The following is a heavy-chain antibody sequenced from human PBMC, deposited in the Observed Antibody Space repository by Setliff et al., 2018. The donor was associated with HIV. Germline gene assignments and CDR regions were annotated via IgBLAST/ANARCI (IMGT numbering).Heavy chain of an antibody. CDR2: INEDGSQK. V-gene: IGHV3-7*05. J-gene: IGHJ3*02. Sequence: PGGSLRLSCAASGFTSSTYWMSWVRQAPGKGLEWVANINEDGSQKYYVDPVKGRFTISRDNAKKSLYLQMNSLRAEDTAVYYCARDPYDSSGYYFGAFDIWGQGTMVTVSS. CDR3: ARDPYDSSGYYFGAFDI. CDR1: GFTSSTYW. D-gene: IGHD3-22*01.